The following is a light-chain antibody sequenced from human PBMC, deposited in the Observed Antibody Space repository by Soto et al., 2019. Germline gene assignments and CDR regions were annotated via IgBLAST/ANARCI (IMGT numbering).Light chain of an antibody. V-gene: IGLV2-14*01. CDR2: EVN. J-gene: IGLJ1*01. Sequence: QSALTQPASLSGSPGQSITISCTGTSSDIGAYDYVSWFQQHPGKAPKLMISEVNNRPSGVSNRFSGSKSGNTAYLTISGLQAEDEADYYCSSYTTSSTYVFGSGTKVNVL. CDR1: SSDIGAYDY. CDR3: SSYTTSSTYV.